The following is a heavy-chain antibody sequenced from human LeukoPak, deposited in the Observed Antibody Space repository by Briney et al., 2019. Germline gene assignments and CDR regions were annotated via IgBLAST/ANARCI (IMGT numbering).Heavy chain of an antibody. V-gene: IGHV4-34*01. CDR1: GGSFSGYY. Sequence: SETLSLTCAVYGGSFSGYYWSWIRQPPGKGLEWIGEINHSGSTNYNPSLKSRVTISVDTSKNQFSLKLSSVTAADTAVYYCASVYIGCWGQGTLVTVSS. CDR3: ASVYIGC. CDR2: INHSGST. D-gene: IGHD1-14*01. J-gene: IGHJ4*02.